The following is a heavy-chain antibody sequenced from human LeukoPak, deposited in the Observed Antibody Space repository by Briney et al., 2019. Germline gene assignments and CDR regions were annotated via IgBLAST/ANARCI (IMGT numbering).Heavy chain of an antibody. Sequence: GASVKVSCKASGYTFTGYYMHWVRQAPGQGLEWMGWINPNSGGTNYAQKFQGRVTMTRDTSISTAYMELSRLRSDDTAVYYCARHNYDSSGYYYTFDYWGQGTLVTVSS. D-gene: IGHD3-22*01. CDR2: INPNSGGT. CDR1: GYTFTGYY. CDR3: ARHNYDSSGYYYTFDY. V-gene: IGHV1-2*02. J-gene: IGHJ4*02.